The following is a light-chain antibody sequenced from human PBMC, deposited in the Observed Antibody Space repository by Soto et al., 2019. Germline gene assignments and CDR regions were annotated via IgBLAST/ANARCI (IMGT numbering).Light chain of an antibody. CDR2: EVR. CDR1: SSDVGGYNY. J-gene: IGLJ1*01. CDR3: GSYTSSTTPDV. V-gene: IGLV2-14*01. Sequence: QSALTQPASVSGSPGQSITISCTGTSSDVGGYNYVSWYQQHPGKAPKLMIYEVRNRPSGVSNRFSGPKSGNTASLTISGLQAGDEADYYCGSYTSSTTPDVFGTGTNVTVL.